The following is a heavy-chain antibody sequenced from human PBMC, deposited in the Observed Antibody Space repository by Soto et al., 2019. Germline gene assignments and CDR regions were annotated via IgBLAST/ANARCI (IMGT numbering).Heavy chain of an antibody. CDR2: IDPSDSYT. CDR3: ARTTRPRSYYYGMDV. J-gene: IGHJ6*02. CDR1: GYSFTNFW. Sequence: GESLKISCETSGYSFTNFWISWVRQMPGKGLEWMGRIDPSDSYTNYSPSFQGHVTFSADESINTAYLQWSSLKASDTAMYYCARTTRPRSYYYGMDVWGQGTTVTVSS. V-gene: IGHV5-10-1*01.